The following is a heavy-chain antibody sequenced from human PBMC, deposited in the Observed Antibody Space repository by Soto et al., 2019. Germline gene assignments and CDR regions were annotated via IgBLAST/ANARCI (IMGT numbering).Heavy chain of an antibody. CDR2: ISAYNGNT. V-gene: IGHV1-18*01. Sequence: QVQLVQSGAEVKKPVASVKVSCKASGYTFTSYGISWVRQAPGQGLEWMGWISAYNGNTNYAQKLQGRVTMTTATSTSTAYMELRSLRSDDTAVYYCAREMGAGGYYYYGMDVWGQGTTVTVSS. CDR1: GYTFTSYG. CDR3: AREMGAGGYYYYGMDV. J-gene: IGHJ6*02. D-gene: IGHD1-26*01.